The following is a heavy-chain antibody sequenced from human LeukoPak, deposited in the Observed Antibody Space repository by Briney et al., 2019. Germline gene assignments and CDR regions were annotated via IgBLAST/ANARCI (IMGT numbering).Heavy chain of an antibody. Sequence: GGTLRLSCAASGFTFNSYGMSWVRQAPGKGLEWVSAFSGSGGDTYYADSVKGRFTISRDNSKNTLYLQMNSLRAEDTAVYYCAKSGYNRFDYWGQGTLVTVSS. J-gene: IGHJ4*02. CDR2: FSGSGGDT. D-gene: IGHD5-24*01. CDR1: GFTFNSYG. CDR3: AKSGYNRFDY. V-gene: IGHV3-23*01.